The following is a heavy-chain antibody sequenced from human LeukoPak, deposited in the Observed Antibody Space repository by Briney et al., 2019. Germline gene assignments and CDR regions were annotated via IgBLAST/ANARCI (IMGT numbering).Heavy chain of an antibody. J-gene: IGHJ6*02. D-gene: IGHD3-22*01. Sequence: GESLKISCKGSGYSFSSYWIGWVRQMPGKGLEWMGIIYPVDSDTRYSPPFQGQVTISVDKSINTAYLQWGSLKASDTAMYYCARRSSQNYDSSGYYGMDVWGQGTTVTVSS. CDR3: ARRSSQNYDSSGYYGMDV. CDR2: IYPVDSDT. CDR1: GYSFSSYW. V-gene: IGHV5-51*01.